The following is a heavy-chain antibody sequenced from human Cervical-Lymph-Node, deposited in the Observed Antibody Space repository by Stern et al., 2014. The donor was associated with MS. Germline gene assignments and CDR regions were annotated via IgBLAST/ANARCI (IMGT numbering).Heavy chain of an antibody. V-gene: IGHV3-30*01. D-gene: IGHD6-19*01. CDR2: ISYDGSKE. CDR1: GFTLSLYA. CDR3: ARNGYSIGWDHDAFDI. Sequence: MQLVESGGGVVQPGRSLRLSCAASGFTLSLYAMHWVRQAPGKGLEWVAVISYDGSKEHYADSVKRRFTLSRHNSNNTLYLQMNSLRPEDTAVYYCARNGYSIGWDHDAFDIWGQGTMVTVSS. J-gene: IGHJ3*02.